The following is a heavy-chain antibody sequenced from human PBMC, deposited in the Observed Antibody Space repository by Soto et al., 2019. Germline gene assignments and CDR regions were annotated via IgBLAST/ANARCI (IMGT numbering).Heavy chain of an antibody. CDR2: IIPILGIA. CDR1: GGTFSSYT. J-gene: IGHJ4*02. CDR3: ATNLRNGSYYFDY. V-gene: IGHV1-69*02. D-gene: IGHD2-8*01. Sequence: QVQLVQSGAEVKKPGSSVKVSCKASGGTFSSYTISWVRQAPGQGLEWMGRIIPILGIANYAQKFQGRVTITADKSTSTAYMELSSLRSEDTAVYYCATNLRNGSYYFDYWGQGTLVTVSS.